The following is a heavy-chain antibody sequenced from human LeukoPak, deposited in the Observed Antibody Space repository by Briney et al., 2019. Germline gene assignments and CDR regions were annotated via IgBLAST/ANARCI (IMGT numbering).Heavy chain of an antibody. J-gene: IGHJ5*02. CDR2: ISYDGSNK. V-gene: IGHV3-30*04. CDR3: AILSGDWFDP. CDR1: GFTFSSYA. Sequence: GGSLRLSCAASGFTFSSYAMHWVRQAPGKGLEWVAVISYDGSNKYYADSVKGRFTISRDNSKNTLYLQMNSLRAEDTAVYYCAILSGDWFDPWGQGTLVTVSS.